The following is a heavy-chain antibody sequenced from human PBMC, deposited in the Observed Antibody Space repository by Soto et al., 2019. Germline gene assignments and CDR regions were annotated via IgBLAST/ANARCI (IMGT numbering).Heavy chain of an antibody. CDR3: ARDGDGSKSYWYFDL. J-gene: IGHJ2*01. CDR1: GGTFSSYA. D-gene: IGHD1-26*01. V-gene: IGHV1-69*01. CDR2: IIPIFGTA. Sequence: SVKHSCQASGGTFSSYAISWVRQAPGQGLEWMGGIIPIFGTANYAQKFQGRVTITADESTSTAYMELSSLRSEDTAVYYCARDGDGSKSYWYFDLWGRGTLVTVSS.